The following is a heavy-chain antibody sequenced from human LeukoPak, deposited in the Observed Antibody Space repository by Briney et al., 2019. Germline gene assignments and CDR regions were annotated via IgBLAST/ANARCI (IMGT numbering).Heavy chain of an antibody. CDR1: GGTFSSYA. V-gene: IGHV1-69*13. CDR2: IIPIFGTA. Sequence: SVKVSCKASGGTFSSYAISWVRQAPGQGLEWMGGIIPIFGTANYAQKFQGRVTITADESTSTAYMELSGLRSEDTAVYYCARGGYSYTFGVTPHYYYYGMDVWGQGTTVTVSS. CDR3: ARGGYSYTFGVTPHYYYYGMDV. J-gene: IGHJ6*02. D-gene: IGHD5-18*01.